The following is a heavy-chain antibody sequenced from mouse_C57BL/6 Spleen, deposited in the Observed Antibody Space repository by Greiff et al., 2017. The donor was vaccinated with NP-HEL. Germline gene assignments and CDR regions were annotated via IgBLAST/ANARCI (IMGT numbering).Heavy chain of an antibody. V-gene: IGHV1-69*01. J-gene: IGHJ4*01. Sequence: QVQLQQPGAELVMPGASVKLSCKASGYTFTSYWMHWVKQRPGQGLEWIGELDPSDSYTNYNQKFKGKSTLTVDKSSSTAYMQLSSLTSEDSAVYYCARSITTVEGAMDYWGQGTSVTVSS. CDR2: LDPSDSYT. CDR3: ARSITTVEGAMDY. CDR1: GYTFTSYW. D-gene: IGHD1-1*01.